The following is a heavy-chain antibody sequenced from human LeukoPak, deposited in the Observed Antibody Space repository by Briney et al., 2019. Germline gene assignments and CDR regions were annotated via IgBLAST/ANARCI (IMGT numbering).Heavy chain of an antibody. V-gene: IGHV3-9*01. CDR1: GFTFDDYA. J-gene: IGHJ4*02. CDR2: ISWNSGSI. Sequence: GGSLRLSCAASGFTFDDYAMHWVRQAPGKGLEWVSGISWNSGSIGYADSVKGRFTTSRDNAKNSLYLQMNSLRAEDTALYYCAKDIGATVVLVDYWDQGTLVTVSS. D-gene: IGHD4-23*01. CDR3: AKDIGATVVLVDY.